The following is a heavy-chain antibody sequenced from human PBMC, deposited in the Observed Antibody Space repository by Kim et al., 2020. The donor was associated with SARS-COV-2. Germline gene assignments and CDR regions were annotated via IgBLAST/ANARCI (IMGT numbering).Heavy chain of an antibody. CDR2: ST. CDR3: ARGGFQDFDY. V-gene: IGHV4-59*09. J-gene: IGHJ4*02. Sequence: STNYNPSLKSRVTISVDTSKNQFSRKLSSVTAADTAVYYCARGGFQDFDYWGQGTLVTVSS. D-gene: IGHD2-15*01.